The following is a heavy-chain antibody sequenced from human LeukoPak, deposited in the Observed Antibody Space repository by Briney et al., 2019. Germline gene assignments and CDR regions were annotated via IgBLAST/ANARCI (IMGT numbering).Heavy chain of an antibody. CDR2: IKQDESEK. CDR3: ARGGLWFGEFDTIFDY. V-gene: IGHV3-7*01. Sequence: PGGSLRLSCAASGFTFSSYWMSWVRQAPGKGLEWVANIKQDESEKYYVDSVKGRFTISRDNAKNSLYLQMNSLRAEDTAEYYCARGGLWFGEFDTIFDYWGQGTLVTVSS. CDR1: GFTFSSYW. D-gene: IGHD3-10*01. J-gene: IGHJ4*02.